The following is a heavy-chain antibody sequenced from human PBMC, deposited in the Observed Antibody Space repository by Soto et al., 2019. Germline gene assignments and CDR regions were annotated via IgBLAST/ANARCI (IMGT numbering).Heavy chain of an antibody. V-gene: IGHV1-69*01. CDR1: GGIFTNNA. CDR3: ATGGHNDGYNFYHGMDV. CDR2: VIPLFDTA. D-gene: IGHD5-18*01. J-gene: IGHJ6*02. Sequence: QVQVVQSGAEVKKPGSSVKVSCKVSGGIFTNNAISWVRQAPGQGLEWLGGVIPLFDTAYYAQIFRGRLRISADGVTNTAYMELSGLTSADTAVYFCATGGHNDGYNFYHGMDVWGQGTTVTVS.